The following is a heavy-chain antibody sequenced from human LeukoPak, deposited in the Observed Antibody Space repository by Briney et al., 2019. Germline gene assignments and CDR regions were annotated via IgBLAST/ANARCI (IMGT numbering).Heavy chain of an antibody. D-gene: IGHD3-22*01. J-gene: IGHJ6*03. V-gene: IGHV3-30*04. Sequence: GGSLRLSCAASGFTFSSYVMHWVRQAPGKGLEWVAIISYDGSNEYYADSVKGRFTISRDNSKNTLYLQMNSLRAEDTAVYYCAKDGGSDSSGYYLHYYYYYYMDVWGKGTTVTISS. CDR2: ISYDGSNE. CDR3: AKDGGSDSSGYYLHYYYYYYMDV. CDR1: GFTFSSYV.